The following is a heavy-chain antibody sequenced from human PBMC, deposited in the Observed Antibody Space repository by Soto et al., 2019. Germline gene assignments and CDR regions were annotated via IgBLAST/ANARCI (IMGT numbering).Heavy chain of an antibody. CDR3: ARGSSGYLYYYYYYGMDV. CDR2: IYYSGST. J-gene: IGHJ6*02. CDR1: GGSISSGDYY. V-gene: IGHV4-30-4*01. D-gene: IGHD3-22*01. Sequence: TLSLTCTVSGGSISSGDYYWSWIRQPPGKGLEWIGYIYYSGSTYYNPSLKSRVTISVDTSKNQFSLKLSSVTAADTAVYYCARGSSGYLYYYYYYGMDVWGQGTTVTVSS.